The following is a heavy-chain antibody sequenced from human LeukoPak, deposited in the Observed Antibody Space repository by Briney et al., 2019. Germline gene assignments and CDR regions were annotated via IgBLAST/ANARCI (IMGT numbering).Heavy chain of an antibody. CDR1: GFTVSSYT. CDR3: ARDGHSSGYRMFDY. Sequence: PTGGSLRVSCAASGFTVSSYTMNWVRQAPGKGLEWVSYISTSGSAIYYADSVKGRFTISRDNAKNSLYLQMNSLRAEDTAVYYCARDGHSSGYRMFDYWGQGTLVTVSS. V-gene: IGHV3-48*04. CDR2: ISTSGSAI. J-gene: IGHJ4*02. D-gene: IGHD3-22*01.